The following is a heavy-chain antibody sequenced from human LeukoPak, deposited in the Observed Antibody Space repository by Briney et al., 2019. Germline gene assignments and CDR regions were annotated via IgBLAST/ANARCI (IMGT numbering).Heavy chain of an antibody. CDR3: AKDNWSSGWLSGGLDY. J-gene: IGHJ4*02. D-gene: IGHD6-19*01. V-gene: IGHV3-9*01. Sequence: GGSLRLSCAAYGFTFNNYWMTWFRQAPGKGLEWISGISWNSGSIGYADSVKGRFTISRDNAKNSLYLQMNSPRAEDTPLYYCAKDNWSSGWLSGGLDYWGQGTLVTVSS. CDR1: GFTFNNYW. CDR2: ISWNSGSI.